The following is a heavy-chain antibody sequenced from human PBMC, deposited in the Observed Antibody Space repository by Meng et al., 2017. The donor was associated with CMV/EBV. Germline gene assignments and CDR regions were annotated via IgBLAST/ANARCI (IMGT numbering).Heavy chain of an antibody. Sequence: GESLKISCAASGFTFSSYAMHWVRQAPGKGLEWVAVISYDGSNKYYADSVKGRFTISRDNSKNTLYLQMNSLRAEDTAVYYCARGSPPGPVLRFLEWLLRAFDYWGQGTLVTVSS. D-gene: IGHD3-3*01. J-gene: IGHJ4*02. CDR1: GFTFSSYA. CDR2: ISYDGSNK. CDR3: ARGSPPGPVLRFLEWLLRAFDY. V-gene: IGHV3-30-3*01.